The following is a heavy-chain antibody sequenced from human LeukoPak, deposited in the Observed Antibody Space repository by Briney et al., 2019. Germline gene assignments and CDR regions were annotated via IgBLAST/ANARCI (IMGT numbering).Heavy chain of an antibody. CDR2: ISSSGNII. J-gene: IGHJ4*02. CDR3: ARETQGSSWNFDY. V-gene: IGHV3-11*04. CDR1: GFTFSDYY. Sequence: GGSLRLSCAASGFTFSDYYMSWIRQAPGKGLEWVSYISSSGNIIYYADSVKGRFTISRDSAKNSLYLQMNSLRAEDTAVYYCARETQGSSWNFDYWGQGTLVTVSS. D-gene: IGHD3-10*01.